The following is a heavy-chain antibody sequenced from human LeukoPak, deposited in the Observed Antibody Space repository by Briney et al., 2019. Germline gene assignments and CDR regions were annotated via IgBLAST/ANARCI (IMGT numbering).Heavy chain of an antibody. V-gene: IGHV1-2*02. D-gene: IGHD3-9*01. CDR3: AGTTGYYFDY. CDR2: INPNSGGT. J-gene: IGHJ4*02. CDR1: GYTLTGYY. Sequence: ASVKVSCKASGYTLTGYYMYWVRQAPGQGLEWMGWINPNSGGTNYAQKFHGRVTMTRDTSISAAYMELSRLTSDDTAVYYCAGTTGYYFDYWGLGTLVTVSS.